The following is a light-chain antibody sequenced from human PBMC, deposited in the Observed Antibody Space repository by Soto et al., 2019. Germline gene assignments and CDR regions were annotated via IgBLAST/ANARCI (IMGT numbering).Light chain of an antibody. CDR2: DVI. CDR1: SSDVGGYDY. CDR3: TSFGGINNFVV. Sequence: QSALTQPPSASGSPGQSVPTSCTGTSSDVGGYDYVSWYQQHPGKAPKPMIYDVIKRPSGVPDRFSGSKSGNTASLTVSGLQTEDEADYYCTSFGGINNFVVFGGGTKLTVL. V-gene: IGLV2-8*01. J-gene: IGLJ2*01.